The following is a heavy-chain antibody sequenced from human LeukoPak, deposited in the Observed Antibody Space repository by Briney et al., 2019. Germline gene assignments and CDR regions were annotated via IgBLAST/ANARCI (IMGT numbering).Heavy chain of an antibody. CDR1: GGSMTSNW. V-gene: IGHV4-4*02. Sequence: SGTLSLTCDVSGGSMTSNWWSWVHQPPGKGLEWIGEIYHSGSTNYNPSLKSRVTMSVDTSKNQFSLKLSSVTAADTAVYYCARHQGYCSSTSCYRRGYYYYYMDVWGKGTTVTVSS. CDR3: ARHQGYCSSTSCYRRGYYYYYMDV. J-gene: IGHJ6*03. D-gene: IGHD2-2*02. CDR2: IYHSGST.